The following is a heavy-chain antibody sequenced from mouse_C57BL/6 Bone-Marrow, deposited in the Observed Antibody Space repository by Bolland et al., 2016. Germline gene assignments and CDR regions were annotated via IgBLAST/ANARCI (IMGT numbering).Heavy chain of an antibody. CDR3: TGGSSNWYFDV. CDR2: NNHAT. D-gene: IGHD1-1*01. V-gene: IGHV6-6*01. J-gene: IGHJ1*01. Sequence: NNHATYYAESVKGRFTISREDSKSSVYLQMNSLRAEDTGIYYCTGGSSNWYFDVWGQGT.